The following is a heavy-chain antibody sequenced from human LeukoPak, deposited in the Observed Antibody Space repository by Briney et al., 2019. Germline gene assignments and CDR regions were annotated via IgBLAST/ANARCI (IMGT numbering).Heavy chain of an antibody. CDR1: GGSISSYY. D-gene: IGHD3-22*01. J-gene: IGHJ4*02. V-gene: IGHV4-4*07. CDR2: IYTSGST. Sequence: PSETLSLTCTVSGGSISSYYWSWIRQPAGKGLEWIWRIYTSGSTNYNPSLKSRVTMSVDTSKNQFSLKLSSVTAADTAVYYCARSYYDSSGYYYDHYWGQGTLVTVSS. CDR3: ARSYYDSSGYYYDHY.